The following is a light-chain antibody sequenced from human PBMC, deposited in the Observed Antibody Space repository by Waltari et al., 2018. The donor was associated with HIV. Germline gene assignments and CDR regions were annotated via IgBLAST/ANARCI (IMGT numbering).Light chain of an antibody. CDR3: HQSHSNPWT. CDR2: AAS. V-gene: IGKV1-39*01. CDR1: RSISSY. Sequence: DIQMTQSPSSLSASVGDRVTITCRASRSISSYLNWYQQRPGKAPKLLIHAASSLQSGVPSRFSGSGSGTDFTLAISGLPPEDFATYYCHQSHSNPWTFGQGTKVEIK. J-gene: IGKJ1*01.